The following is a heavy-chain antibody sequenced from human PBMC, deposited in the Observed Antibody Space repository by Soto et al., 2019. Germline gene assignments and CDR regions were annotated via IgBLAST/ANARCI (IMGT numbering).Heavy chain of an antibody. J-gene: IGHJ5*02. Sequence: GASVKVSCKASGYTFTSYGISWVRQAPGQGLEWMGWISAYNGNTNYAQKLQGRVTMTTDTSTSTAYMELNNLRSDDTAIYYCARMETFGSLNWFDPWGQGTLVTVSS. CDR1: GYTFTSYG. CDR2: ISAYNGNT. CDR3: ARMETFGSLNWFDP. D-gene: IGHD3-16*01. V-gene: IGHV1-18*01.